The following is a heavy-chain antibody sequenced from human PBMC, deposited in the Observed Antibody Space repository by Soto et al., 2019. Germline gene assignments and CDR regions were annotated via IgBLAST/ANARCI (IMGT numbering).Heavy chain of an antibody. CDR3: ARESHYTYATEYYYYYYGMDV. D-gene: IGHD4-4*01. Sequence: ASVKVSCKASGYTFTSYAMHWVRQAPGQRLEWMGWINAGNGNTNYAQKFQGRVTITADESTSTAYMELSSLRSEDTAVYYCARESHYTYATEYYYYYYGMDVWGQGTTVTVSS. CDR1: GYTFTSYA. J-gene: IGHJ6*02. V-gene: IGHV1-3*01. CDR2: INAGNGNT.